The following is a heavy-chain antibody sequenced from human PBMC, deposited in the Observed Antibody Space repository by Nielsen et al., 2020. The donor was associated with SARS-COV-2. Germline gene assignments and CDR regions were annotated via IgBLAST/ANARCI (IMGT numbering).Heavy chain of an antibody. CDR3: AKGGWAIAAAGIQNYFDY. D-gene: IGHD6-13*01. CDR1: GFTFDDYA. J-gene: IGHJ4*02. V-gene: IGHV3-9*01. Sequence: SLKISCAASGFTFDDYAMHWVRQAPGKGLEWVSGISWNSGSIGYADSVKGRFTISRDNAKNSLYLQMNSLTAEDTALYYCAKGGWAIAAAGIQNYFDYWGQGTLVTVSS. CDR2: ISWNSGSI.